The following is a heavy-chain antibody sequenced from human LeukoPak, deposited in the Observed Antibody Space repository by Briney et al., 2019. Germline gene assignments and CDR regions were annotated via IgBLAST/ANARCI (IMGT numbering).Heavy chain of an antibody. CDR3: ATMEPGGAPKWAFDI. CDR1: GYTLTELS. V-gene: IGHV1-24*01. CDR2: FDPEDGET. J-gene: IGHJ3*02. Sequence: ASVKVSCKVSGYTLTELSTHWVRQAPGKGLEWMGGFDPEDGETIYAQKFQGRVTMTEDTSTDTAYMELSSLRSEDTAVYYCATMEPGGAPKWAFDIWGQGTMVTVSS. D-gene: IGHD1-26*01.